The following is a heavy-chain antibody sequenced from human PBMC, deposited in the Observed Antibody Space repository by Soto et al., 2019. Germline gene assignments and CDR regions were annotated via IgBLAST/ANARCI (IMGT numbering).Heavy chain of an antibody. CDR2: ISSSGSTI. Sequence: PGGSLRLSCAASGFTFSDYYMSWIRQAPGKGLEWVSYISSSGSTIYYADSVKGRFTISRDNAKNSLYLQMNSLRAEDTAVYYCARDSYYYGSGSYSEPNWFDPWGQGTLVTVSS. J-gene: IGHJ5*02. CDR1: GFTFSDYY. D-gene: IGHD3-10*01. V-gene: IGHV3-11*01. CDR3: ARDSYYYGSGSYSEPNWFDP.